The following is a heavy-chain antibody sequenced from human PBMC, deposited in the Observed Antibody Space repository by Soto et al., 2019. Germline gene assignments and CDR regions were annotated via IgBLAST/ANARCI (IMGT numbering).Heavy chain of an antibody. J-gene: IGHJ1*01. CDR1: GGSFSGYY. CDR2: INHSGST. Sequence: TLSLTCAVYGGSFSGYYWSWIRQPPGKGLEWIGEINHSGSTNYNPSLKSRVTISVDTSKNQFSLKLSSVTAADTAVYYCASVGLVTAEYLQQWGQGTLVTFSS. D-gene: IGHD2-21*02. CDR3: ASVGLVTAEYLQQ. V-gene: IGHV4-34*01.